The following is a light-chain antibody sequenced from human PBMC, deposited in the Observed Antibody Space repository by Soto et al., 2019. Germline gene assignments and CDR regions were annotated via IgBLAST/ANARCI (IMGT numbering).Light chain of an antibody. J-gene: IGKJ4*01. CDR2: WAS. CDR1: QSVLYSSNNKNY. V-gene: IGKV4-1*01. Sequence: DTVMTQSPDSLAVSLGERATINCRSSQSVLYSSNNKNYLAWYQQKPGQPPKLLIYWASTRQSGVPDRFSGSGSGTDFTLTISSLQAEDVAVYYCPQYYFTPLTFGGGTKVEIK. CDR3: PQYYFTPLT.